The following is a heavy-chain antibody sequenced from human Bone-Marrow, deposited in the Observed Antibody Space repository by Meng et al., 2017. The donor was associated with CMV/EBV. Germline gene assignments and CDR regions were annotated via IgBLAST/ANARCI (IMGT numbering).Heavy chain of an antibody. CDR3: ARGYYDSSGYYGLDAFDI. V-gene: IGHV3-13*01. CDR2: IGTAGVT. CDR1: GFTFSSYD. D-gene: IGHD3-22*01. J-gene: IGHJ3*02. Sequence: GGSLRLSCAASGFTFSSYDMHWVRQATGKGLEWVSAIGTAGVTYYPGSVKGRFTISRENAKNSLYLQMNSLRAGDTAVYYCARGYYDSSGYYGLDAFDIWGQGPMVTVSS.